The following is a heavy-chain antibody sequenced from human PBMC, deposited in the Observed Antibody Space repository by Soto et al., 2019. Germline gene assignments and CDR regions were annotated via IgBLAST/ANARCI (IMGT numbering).Heavy chain of an antibody. D-gene: IGHD4-17*01. J-gene: IGHJ3*02. CDR3: AGGSTVTNSVRAFDI. Sequence: QVQLVQSGAEVKKPGASVKVSCKASGYTFTSYAMHWVRPAPGQRLAWMGWINAGNGNTKYSQTFQGRGTITRDTAASTAYMELSSLRSEDTAVYYCAGGSTVTNSVRAFDIWGQGTMGTGSS. V-gene: IGHV1-3*01. CDR1: GYTFTSYA. CDR2: INAGNGNT.